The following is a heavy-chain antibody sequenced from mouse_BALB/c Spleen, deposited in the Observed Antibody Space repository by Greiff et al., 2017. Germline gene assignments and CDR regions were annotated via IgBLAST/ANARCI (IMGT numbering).Heavy chain of an antibody. D-gene: IGHD1-1*01. CDR2: IDPANGNT. CDR3: ARGVTTVVATGFDY. V-gene: IGHV14-3*02. CDR1: GFNIKDTY. Sequence: EVQLQQSGAELVKPGASVKLSCTASGFNIKDTYMHWVKQRPEQGLEWIGRIDPANGNTKYDPKFQGKATITADTSSNTAYLQLSSLTSEDTAVYYCARGVTTVVATGFDYWGQGTTLTVSS. J-gene: IGHJ2*01.